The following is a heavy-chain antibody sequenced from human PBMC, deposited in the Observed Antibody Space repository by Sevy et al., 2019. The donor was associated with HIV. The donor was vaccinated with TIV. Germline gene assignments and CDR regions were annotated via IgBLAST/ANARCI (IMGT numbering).Heavy chain of an antibody. D-gene: IGHD2-15*01. Sequence: GGSLRLSCAASGFTFSSYGMHWVRQAPGKGLEWVAVIWYDGSNKYYADSVKGRFTISRDNAKNTLYVQMNSLRGEDTAVYYCARSGGTNLFDYWGQGILVTVSS. CDR3: ARSGGTNLFDY. CDR2: IWYDGSNK. J-gene: IGHJ4*02. CDR1: GFTFSSYG. V-gene: IGHV3-33*08.